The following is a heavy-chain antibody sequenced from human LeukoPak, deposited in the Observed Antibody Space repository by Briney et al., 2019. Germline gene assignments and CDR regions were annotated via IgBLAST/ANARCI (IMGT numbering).Heavy chain of an antibody. Sequence: SETLSLTCTISGGSIIGYYWNWIRQPPGKGLDWIGYIYHSGSTNYNPSLKSRVTISVDTSKTQISLKLRAVTAADTAVYYCARRVGTRDWYFDLWGRGTLVTVSS. CDR1: GGSIIGYY. J-gene: IGHJ2*01. CDR3: ARRVGTRDWYFDL. V-gene: IGHV4-59*01. CDR2: IYHSGST. D-gene: IGHD1-14*01.